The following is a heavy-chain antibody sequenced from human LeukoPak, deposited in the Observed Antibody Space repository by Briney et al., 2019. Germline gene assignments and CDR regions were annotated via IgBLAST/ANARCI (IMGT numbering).Heavy chain of an antibody. CDR1: GFTVISNL. J-gene: IGHJ4*02. V-gene: IGHV3-53*01. CDR3: AKGVTSPTEGY. Sequence: PGGSLTLSCAASGFTVISNLMTWVRQSPGRGLEWLSSIYSGGSTYYADSVKGRFTISRDNSKNTLYLQMNSLRAEDTAVYYCAKGVTSPTEGYWGQGTLVTVSS. CDR2: IYSGGST. D-gene: IGHD2-2*01.